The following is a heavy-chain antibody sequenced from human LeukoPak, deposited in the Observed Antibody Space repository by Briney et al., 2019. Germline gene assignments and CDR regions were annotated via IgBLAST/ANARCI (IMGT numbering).Heavy chain of an antibody. V-gene: IGHV4-34*01. J-gene: IGHJ4*02. D-gene: IGHD4-17*01. CDR2: INHSGST. CDR1: GGSFSGYY. CDR3: ARESSGATVTTLFDY. Sequence: PSETLSLTCAVYGGSFSGYYWSWIRQPPGKGLEWIGEINHSGSTNYNPSLKSRVTISVDTSKNQFSLKLSSVTAADTAVYYCARESSGATVTTLFDYWGQGTLVTVSS.